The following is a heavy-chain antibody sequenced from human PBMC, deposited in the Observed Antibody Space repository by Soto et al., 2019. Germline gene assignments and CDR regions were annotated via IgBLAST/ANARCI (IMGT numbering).Heavy chain of an antibody. V-gene: IGHV3-30-3*01. CDR1: GFTFSSYA. J-gene: IGHJ4*02. D-gene: IGHD5-18*01. CDR3: AREGGGVGYSYGYPDY. CDR2: ISYDGNNK. Sequence: GGSLRLSCAASGFTFSSYAMHWVRQAPGKGLEWVAVISYDGNNKFYADSVKGRFTISRDNSKNTLYLQMNSLRAEDTAVYYCAREGGGVGYSYGYPDYWGQGTLVTVSS.